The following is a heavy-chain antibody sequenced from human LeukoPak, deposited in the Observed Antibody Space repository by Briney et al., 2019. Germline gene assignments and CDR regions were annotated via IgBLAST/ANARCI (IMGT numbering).Heavy chain of an antibody. V-gene: IGHV3-9*01. CDR3: AELGITMIGGV. D-gene: IGHD3-10*02. CDR1: GFPFDNYA. J-gene: IGHJ6*04. CDR2: ISWNSGSL. Sequence: GRSLRLSCAASGFPFDNYAMHWVRQAPGKGLEWVSGISWNSGSLGYADSVKGRFTISRDNAKNSLYLQMNSLRAEDTAVYYCAELGITMIGGVWGKGTTVTISS.